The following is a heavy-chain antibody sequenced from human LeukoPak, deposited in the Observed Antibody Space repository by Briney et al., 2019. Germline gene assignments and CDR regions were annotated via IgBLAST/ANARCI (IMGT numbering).Heavy chain of an antibody. V-gene: IGHV4-4*07. CDR2: IYTSGST. CDR1: GGSISSYY. J-gene: IGHJ3*02. Sequence: SETLSLTCTVSGGSISSYYWSWVRQPAGKGLEWIGRIYTSGSTNYNPSLKSRVTISVDKSKNQFSLKLSSVTAADTAVYYCARDLGASAFDIWGQGTMVTVSS. CDR3: ARDLGASAFDI. D-gene: IGHD1-26*01.